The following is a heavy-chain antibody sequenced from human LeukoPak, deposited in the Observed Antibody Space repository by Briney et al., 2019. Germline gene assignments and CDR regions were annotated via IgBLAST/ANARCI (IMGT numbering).Heavy chain of an antibody. J-gene: IGHJ5*02. Sequence: QPSETLSLTCAVYGGSFSGFYWSWVRQPPGKGLEWIGEINHSESTHYNPSFKSRVTILVDTSRNQFSLKLTSVTAADTAVYYCARGPDSGSHFASFDPWGQGTLVTVSS. CDR2: INHSEST. V-gene: IGHV4-34*01. CDR1: GGSFSGFY. D-gene: IGHD3-10*01. CDR3: ARGPDSGSHFASFDP.